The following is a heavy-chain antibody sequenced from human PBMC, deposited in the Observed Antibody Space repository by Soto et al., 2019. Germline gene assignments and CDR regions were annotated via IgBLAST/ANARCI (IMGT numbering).Heavy chain of an antibody. V-gene: IGHV3-30-3*01. J-gene: IGHJ5*02. CDR2: ISYDGRNK. CDR1: GFTFSSYA. Sequence: QVQLVESGGGVVQPGRSLRLSCAASGFTFSSYATHWVRQAPGKGLEWVAVISYDGRNKYYADSVKGRFTISRDNSKHKLYLQMNSLRAEDTAVYYCARESTSPWGHGTLVTVSS. D-gene: IGHD1-1*01. CDR3: ARESTSP.